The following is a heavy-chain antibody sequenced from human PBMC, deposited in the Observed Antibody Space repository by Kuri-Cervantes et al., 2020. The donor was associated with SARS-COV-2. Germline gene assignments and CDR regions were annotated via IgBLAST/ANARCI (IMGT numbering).Heavy chain of an antibody. D-gene: IGHD6-6*01. CDR3: ARHGSIGARQNWFDP. CDR1: GYSFSSYW. Sequence: GESLKISCKGSGYSFSSYWIGWVRQMPGKSLEWMGIIFPSDSDTRYSPSFEGQVTISADKSINTAYLQWSSLEASDTAMYYCARHGSIGARQNWFDPWGQGTLVTVSS. CDR2: IFPSDSDT. V-gene: IGHV5-51*01. J-gene: IGHJ5*02.